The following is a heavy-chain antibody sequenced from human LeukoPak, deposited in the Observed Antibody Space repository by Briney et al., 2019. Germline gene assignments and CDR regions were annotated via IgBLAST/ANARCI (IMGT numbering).Heavy chain of an antibody. D-gene: IGHD2-2*01. CDR2: VHYSGRT. CDR3: ATLRGSSSAVFDY. V-gene: IGHV4-59*08. Sequence: SETLSLTCTVSGGSISSDYWSWIRQPPGKGLEWIGYVHYSGRTNYNPSLKSRITISVDTSKTQFSLKLSSVTAADTAVYYCATLRGSSSAVFDYWGQGTLVTVSS. CDR1: GGSISSDY. J-gene: IGHJ4*02.